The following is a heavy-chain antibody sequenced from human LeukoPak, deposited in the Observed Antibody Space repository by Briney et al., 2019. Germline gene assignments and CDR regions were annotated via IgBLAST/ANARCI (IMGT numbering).Heavy chain of an antibody. CDR3: ARNSGGYCSSTSCYPSYFDY. V-gene: IGHV4-59*08. Sequence: SETLSLTCTVSGGSISSYYWSWIRQPPGKGLEWIGYIYYSGSTNYNPSLKSRVTISVDTSKNQFSLKLSSVTAADTAVYYCARNSGGYCSSTSCYPSYFDYWGQGTLVTVSS. J-gene: IGHJ4*02. CDR2: IYYSGST. CDR1: GGSISSYY. D-gene: IGHD2-2*01.